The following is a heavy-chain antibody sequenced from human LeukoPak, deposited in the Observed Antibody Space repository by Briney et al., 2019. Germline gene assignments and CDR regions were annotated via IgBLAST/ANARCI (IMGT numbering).Heavy chain of an antibody. CDR3: ARELDCSGGSCYEAYYFDY. CDR2: IKQDGSEK. Sequence: PGGSLRLSCAASGFTFSSYWMSWVRQAPGKGLEWVANIKQDGSEKYYVDSVKGRFTISRDNAKNSLYLQMNSLRAEDTAVHYCARELDCSGGSCYEAYYFDYWGQGTLVTVSS. CDR1: GFTFSSYW. J-gene: IGHJ4*02. V-gene: IGHV3-7*01. D-gene: IGHD2-15*01.